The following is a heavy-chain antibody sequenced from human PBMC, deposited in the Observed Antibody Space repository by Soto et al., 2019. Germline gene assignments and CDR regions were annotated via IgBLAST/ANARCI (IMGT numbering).Heavy chain of an antibody. CDR3: ASSYSGSYQIDY. CDR2: ISSSSSTI. D-gene: IGHD3-10*01. Sequence: EVQLVESGGGLVQPGGSLRLSCAASGFTFSSYSMNWVRQAPGKGLEWVSYISSSSSTIYYADSVKGRFTISRDNAKNALYLQMNSLRDEDTAVYYCASSYSGSYQIDYWGQGTLVTVSS. V-gene: IGHV3-48*02. CDR1: GFTFSSYS. J-gene: IGHJ4*02.